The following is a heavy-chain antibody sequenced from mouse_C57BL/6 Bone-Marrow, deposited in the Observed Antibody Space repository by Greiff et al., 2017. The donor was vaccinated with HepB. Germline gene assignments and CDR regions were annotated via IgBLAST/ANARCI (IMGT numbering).Heavy chain of an antibody. Sequence: VMLVESGPELVKPGASVKISCKASGYAFSSSWMNWVKQRPGKGLEWIGDIYPGSGSTNYNEKFKSKATLTVDTSSSTAYMQLSSLTSEDSAVYYCARSPYYYGKAFDYWGQGTTLTVSS. V-gene: IGHV1-82*01. D-gene: IGHD1-1*01. CDR2: IYPGSGST. J-gene: IGHJ2*01. CDR1: GYAFSSSW. CDR3: ARSPYYYGKAFDY.